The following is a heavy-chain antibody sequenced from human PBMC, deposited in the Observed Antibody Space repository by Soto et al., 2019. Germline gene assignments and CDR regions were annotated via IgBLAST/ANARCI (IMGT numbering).Heavy chain of an antibody. V-gene: IGHV4-4*02. Sequence: SETLSLTCVVTGGSISSNKWWNWIRQAPGRGLEWIGEIHHAGSSNSNPSLKSRVTMSVDKSKNQFSLTLTPVTAADTAVYYCASFDYDHYGLDVWGQGTTVTVSS. CDR3: ASFDYDHYGLDV. D-gene: IGHD3-22*01. CDR1: GGSISSNKW. J-gene: IGHJ6*02. CDR2: IHHAGSS.